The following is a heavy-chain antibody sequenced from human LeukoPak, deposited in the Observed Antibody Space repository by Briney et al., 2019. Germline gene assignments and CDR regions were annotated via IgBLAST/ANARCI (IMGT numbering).Heavy chain of an antibody. CDR2: ISAYNGKT. Sequence: ASVKVSCKASGYTFTSYGISWVRQAPGQGLEWMGRISAYNGKTSYAQKLQGRVTMTTDTSTGTAYMELRRLRSDDTAVYYCAREGGDDGMDVWGKGTTVTVSS. V-gene: IGHV1-18*04. D-gene: IGHD2-21*01. CDR3: AREGGDDGMDV. J-gene: IGHJ6*04. CDR1: GYTFTSYG.